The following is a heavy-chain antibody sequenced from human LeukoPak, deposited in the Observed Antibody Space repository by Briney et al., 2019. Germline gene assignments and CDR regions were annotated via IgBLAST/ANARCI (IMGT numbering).Heavy chain of an antibody. V-gene: IGHV3-30-3*01. CDR1: GFTFSSYA. Sequence: GRSLRLSCAASGFTFSSYAMPWVRQAPGKGLEWVAVISYDGSNKYYADSVRGRFTISRDNSKNTLYLQMNSLRAEDTAVYYCARNYYGSGSYLGYWGQGTLVTVSS. CDR2: ISYDGSNK. D-gene: IGHD3-10*01. J-gene: IGHJ4*02. CDR3: ARNYYGSGSYLGY.